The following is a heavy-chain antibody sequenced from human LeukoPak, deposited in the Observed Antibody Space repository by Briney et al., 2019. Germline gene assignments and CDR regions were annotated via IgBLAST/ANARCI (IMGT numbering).Heavy chain of an antibody. Sequence: GASVKVSCKVSGYTLTELSMHWVRQAPGKGLEWMGGFDPEDGETIYAQKFQGRVTMTEDTSTDTAYMELSSLRSEDTAVYYCATLYGSGSYVRPFDPWGQGTLVTVSS. CDR1: GYTLTELS. D-gene: IGHD3-10*01. CDR2: FDPEDGET. CDR3: ATLYGSGSYVRPFDP. V-gene: IGHV1-24*01. J-gene: IGHJ5*02.